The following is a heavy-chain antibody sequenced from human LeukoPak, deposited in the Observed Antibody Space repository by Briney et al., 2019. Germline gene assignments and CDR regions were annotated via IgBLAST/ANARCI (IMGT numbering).Heavy chain of an antibody. CDR2: ISYDGSNK. CDR3: ARDYTTDLPDY. V-gene: IGHV3-30-3*01. J-gene: IGHJ4*02. Sequence: GRSLRLSCAASGFTFSSYAMHWVRQAPGKGLEWVAVISYDGSNKYYADSVKGRFTISRDNSKNTLYLQMNSLRAEDTAVYYCARDYTTDLPDYWGQGTLVTVSS. D-gene: IGHD1-14*01. CDR1: GFTFSSYA.